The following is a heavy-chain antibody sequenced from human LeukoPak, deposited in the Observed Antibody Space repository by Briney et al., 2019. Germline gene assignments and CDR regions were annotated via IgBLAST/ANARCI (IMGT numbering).Heavy chain of an antibody. CDR1: GFTFSSYA. CDR2: ISGSGGST. J-gene: IGHJ5*02. Sequence: GGSLRLSCAASGFTFSSYAMSWVRQAPGKGLEWVSAISGSGGSTYYADSVKGRFTISRDNSKNTLYLQMNSLRAEDTAVYYCARAGSSWYSNWFDPWGQGTLVTVSS. D-gene: IGHD6-13*01. V-gene: IGHV3-23*01. CDR3: ARAGSSWYSNWFDP.